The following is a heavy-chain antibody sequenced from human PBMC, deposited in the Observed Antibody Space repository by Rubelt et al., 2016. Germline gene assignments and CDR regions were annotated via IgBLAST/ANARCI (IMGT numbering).Heavy chain of an antibody. CDR1: GYSISSGYY. D-gene: IGHD6-19*01. V-gene: IGHV4-38-2*02. J-gene: IGHJ4*02. CDR2: IYHSGST. CDR3: ARDHSSGWYLEGFFDY. Sequence: QVQPQESGPGLVKPSETLSLTCTVSGYSISSGYYWGWIRQPPGKGLEWIGSIYHSGSTYYNPSLKSRVTISVDTSKNQFSLKLSSVTAADTAVYYCARDHSSGWYLEGFFDYWGQGTLVTVSS.